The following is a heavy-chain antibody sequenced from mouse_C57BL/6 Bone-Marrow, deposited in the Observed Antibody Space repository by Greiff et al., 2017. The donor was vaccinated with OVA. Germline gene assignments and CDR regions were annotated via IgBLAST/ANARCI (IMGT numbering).Heavy chain of an antibody. D-gene: IGHD2-12*01. CDR2: IYPGSGST. CDR1: GYTFTSYW. CDR3: ARWDYRSWFAY. J-gene: IGHJ3*01. V-gene: IGHV1-55*01. Sequence: QVQLKESGAELVKPGASVKMSCKASGYTFTSYWITWVKQRPGQGLEWIGDIYPGSGSTNYNEKFKSKATLTVDTSSSTAYMQLSSLTSEDSAVYDCARWDYRSWFAYWGQGTLVTVSA.